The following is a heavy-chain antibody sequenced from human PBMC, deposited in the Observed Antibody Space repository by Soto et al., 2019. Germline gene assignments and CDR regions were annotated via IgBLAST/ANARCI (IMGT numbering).Heavy chain of an antibody. Sequence: GGSLRLSCAASGFTFSSYAMSWVRQAPGKGLEWVSAISGSGGSTYYPDSVKGRFTISRDNSKNTLYLQMNSLRADDTAVYYCAKDLVWNREPIDYWGQGTLVTVSS. D-gene: IGHD1-1*01. CDR3: AKDLVWNREPIDY. CDR1: GFTFSSYA. CDR2: ISGSGGST. V-gene: IGHV3-23*01. J-gene: IGHJ4*02.